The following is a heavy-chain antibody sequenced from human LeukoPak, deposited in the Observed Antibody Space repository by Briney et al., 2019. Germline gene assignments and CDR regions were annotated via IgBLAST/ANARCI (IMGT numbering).Heavy chain of an antibody. J-gene: IGHJ6*03. V-gene: IGHV1-2*06. CDR2: INPNTGGT. CDR3: ARVKSDIFHYMDV. Sequence: GASVKVSCKASGYTFTGYFIHWLRQAPGQGLEWMGRINPNTGGTNYAQKFQGRVTVTRDTSITTAYMELSRLRSDDTAIYYCARVKSDIFHYMDVWGKGTTVTVSS. D-gene: IGHD3-3*02. CDR1: GYTFTGYF.